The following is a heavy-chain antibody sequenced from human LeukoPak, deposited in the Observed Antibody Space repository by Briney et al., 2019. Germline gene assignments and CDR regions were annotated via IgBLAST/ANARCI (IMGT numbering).Heavy chain of an antibody. CDR3: ARGERSSWYQYFDY. V-gene: IGHV3-21*01. CDR2: IGSNINYI. Sequence: GGSLRLSCAASGFTFSSYSMNWVRQTPGKGLEWVSSIGSNINYIYYADSLKGRFTISRDNAKNSLYLQMNSLRAEDTAVYYCARGERSSWYQYFDYWGQGTLVTVSS. CDR1: GFTFSSYS. D-gene: IGHD6-13*01. J-gene: IGHJ4*02.